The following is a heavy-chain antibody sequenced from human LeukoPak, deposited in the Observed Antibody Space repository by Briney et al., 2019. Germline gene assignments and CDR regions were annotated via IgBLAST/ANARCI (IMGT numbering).Heavy chain of an antibody. CDR1: GGSISSYY. J-gene: IGHJ6*02. D-gene: IGHD6-25*01. CDR3: ARDPRLGVDHCGMDV. V-gene: IGHV4-59*01. Sequence: SETLSLTCTVSGGSISSYYWSWIRQPPGKGLEWIGYIYYSGSTNYNPSLKSRVTISVDTSKNQFSLKLSSVTAADTAVYYCARDPRLGVDHCGMDVWGQGTTVTVSS. CDR2: IYYSGST.